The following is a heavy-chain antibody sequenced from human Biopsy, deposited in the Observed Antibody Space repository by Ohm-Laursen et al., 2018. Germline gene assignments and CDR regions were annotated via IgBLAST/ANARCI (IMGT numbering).Heavy chain of an antibody. V-gene: IGHV4-61*01. D-gene: IGHD6-19*01. CDR3: ARGRRTSGWPYFAN. J-gene: IGHJ4*02. Sequence: TLSLTCTVSGDSLTSGPENWSWIRQSPGQGLEYIGFIYSGGNTNYNPSLQNRVTMSVDTSKNQFSLKLSSVIAADTAVYYCARGRRTSGWPYFANWGQGTLVSVSS. CDR1: GDSLTSGPEN. CDR2: IYSGGNT.